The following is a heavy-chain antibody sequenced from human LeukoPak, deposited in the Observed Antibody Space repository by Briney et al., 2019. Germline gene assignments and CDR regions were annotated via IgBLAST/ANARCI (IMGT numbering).Heavy chain of an antibody. D-gene: IGHD2-2*01. CDR1: GFTFSSYA. J-gene: IGHJ4*02. CDR3: AKNQYQLPGLQDY. V-gene: IGHV3-23*01. Sequence: GGSLRLSCAASGFTFSSYAMSWVRQAPGKGLEWVSAISGSGGSTYYADFVKGRFTISRDNSKNTLYLQMNSLRAEDTAVYYCAKNQYQLPGLQDYWGQGTLVTVSS. CDR2: ISGSGGST.